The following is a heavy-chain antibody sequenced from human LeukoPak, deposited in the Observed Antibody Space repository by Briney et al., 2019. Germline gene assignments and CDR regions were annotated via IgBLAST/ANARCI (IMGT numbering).Heavy chain of an antibody. D-gene: IGHD6-19*01. J-gene: IGHJ4*02. CDR2: ITNSGTYI. CDR1: GFTFRSYS. V-gene: IGHV3-21*01. Sequence: KPGGSLRLSCAASGFTFRSYSMNWVRQAPGKGLEWVSSITNSGTYIYYADSLKGRFTISRDNAKNSLFLQMDSLTTEDTAVYYCARGHLLLYTTGWSLDYWGQGSLVTVSS. CDR3: ARGHLLLYTTGWSLDY.